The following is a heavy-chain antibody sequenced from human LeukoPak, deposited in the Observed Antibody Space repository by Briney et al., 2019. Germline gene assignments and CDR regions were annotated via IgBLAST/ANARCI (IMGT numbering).Heavy chain of an antibody. CDR1: GFTFNNYN. D-gene: IGHD3-16*01. CDR2: ISGSGSYE. Sequence: KAGGSLRLSCAASGFTFNNYNMNWVRQAPGKGLEWVSCISGSGSYEYSADSVKGRFTISRDNAKNSLSLQMNSLRAEDTAVYYCVRDGTYGQFDYWGQGTLVTVSS. J-gene: IGHJ4*02. CDR3: VRDGTYGQFDY. V-gene: IGHV3-21*01.